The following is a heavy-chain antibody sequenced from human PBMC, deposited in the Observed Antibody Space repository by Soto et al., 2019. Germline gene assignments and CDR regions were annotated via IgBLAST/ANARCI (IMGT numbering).Heavy chain of an antibody. D-gene: IGHD3-3*01. V-gene: IGHV4-59*01. CDR1: GGSMRNYY. J-gene: IGHJ5*02. CDR2: IYYSEST. CDR3: ARERRGRVFGAFDP. Sequence: SETLSLTCSVSGGSMRNYYWSWIRLPPGKGLEWIGYIYYSESTTYNPSLRSRVIISLDTSRNQFSLQLNSVTTADTGVYFCARERRGRVFGAFDPWGQGILVTVSS.